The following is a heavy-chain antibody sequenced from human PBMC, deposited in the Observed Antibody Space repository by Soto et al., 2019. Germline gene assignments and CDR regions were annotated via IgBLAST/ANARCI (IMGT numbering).Heavy chain of an antibody. V-gene: IGHV4-59*12. CDR2: IYYSGST. D-gene: IGHD2-2*01. CDR1: GGPISSYY. Sequence: PSETLSLTCTVSGGPISSYYWSWIRQPLGKGLEWIGYIYYSGSTYYNPSLRSRVTISVDTSKNQFSLKLSSVTDAATAVHSRARANYIVVVPGARANWFEPWGQGTLVAVCS. J-gene: IGHJ5*02. CDR3: ARANYIVVVPGARANWFEP.